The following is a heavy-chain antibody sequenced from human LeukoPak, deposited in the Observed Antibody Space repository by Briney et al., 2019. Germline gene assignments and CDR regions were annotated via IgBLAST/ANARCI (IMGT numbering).Heavy chain of an antibody. Sequence: SETLSLTCTVSGGSSSSYYWSWIRQPPGKGLEWIGYIYYSGSTNYNPSLKSRVTISVDTSKNQFSLKLSSVTAADTAVYYCARVGTAVAGFDYWGQGTLVTVSS. CDR1: GGSSSSYY. CDR2: IYYSGST. V-gene: IGHV4-59*01. J-gene: IGHJ4*02. D-gene: IGHD6-19*01. CDR3: ARVGTAVAGFDY.